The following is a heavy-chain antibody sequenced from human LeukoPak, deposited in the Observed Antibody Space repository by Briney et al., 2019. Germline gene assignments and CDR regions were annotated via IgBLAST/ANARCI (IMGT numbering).Heavy chain of an antibody. CDR1: GFTFNSYA. Sequence: PPGGSLRLSCADSGFTFNSYAMKWVRQAPGKGLEWLAVVLSDGSDQYYGDSVQGRFTVSRDNSKNTLYLQMDNLRFEDTAVYYCARVSKPGWFDYYYMDVWGKGTTVIVSS. J-gene: IGHJ6*03. CDR3: ARVSKPGWFDYYYMDV. V-gene: IGHV3-30*04. CDR2: VLSDGSDQ. D-gene: IGHD3-10*01.